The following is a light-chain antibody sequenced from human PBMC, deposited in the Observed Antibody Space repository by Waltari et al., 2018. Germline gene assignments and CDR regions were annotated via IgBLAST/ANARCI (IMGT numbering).Light chain of an antibody. J-gene: IGKJ3*01. Sequence: DIQMTQSPSTVSASVGDRVTITCRASQSISRWLDWYQQKPGKAPKLLIHRASSLQSGVPSRFSGSGSGTEFTLNITSLQPDDFETYYCQHYNSFSALFTFGPGTQVDIK. CDR1: QSISRW. CDR3: QHYNSFSALFT. V-gene: IGKV1-5*03. CDR2: RAS.